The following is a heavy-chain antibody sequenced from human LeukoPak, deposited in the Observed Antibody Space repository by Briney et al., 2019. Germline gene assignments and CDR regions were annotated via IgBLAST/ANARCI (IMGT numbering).Heavy chain of an antibody. CDR3: ARASHYGSGSYGYYYYMDV. D-gene: IGHD3-10*01. CDR1: GFTFSDYY. J-gene: IGHJ6*03. V-gene: IGHV3-11*01. Sequence: PGGSLRLSCAASGFTFSDYYMSWIRQAPGKGLEWVSYISSSGSTIYYADSVKGRFTISRDNAKNSLYLQMNSLRAEDTAVYYCARASHYGSGSYGYYYYMDVWGKGTTVTVSS. CDR2: ISSSGSTI.